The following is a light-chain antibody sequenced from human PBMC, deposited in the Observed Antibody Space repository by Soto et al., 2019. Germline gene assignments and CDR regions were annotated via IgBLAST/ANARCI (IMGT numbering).Light chain of an antibody. CDR3: QQRTNWT. V-gene: IGKV3-11*01. CDR2: DAS. Sequence: EFVLTQSPATLSLSPGERATLSCWASQSVGSYLAWYQQKPGQAPRLLIYDASNRATGIPARFSGSGSGTDFTLTISSLEPEDFAVYYCQQRTNWTFGQVTKVVIK. J-gene: IGKJ1*01. CDR1: QSVGSY.